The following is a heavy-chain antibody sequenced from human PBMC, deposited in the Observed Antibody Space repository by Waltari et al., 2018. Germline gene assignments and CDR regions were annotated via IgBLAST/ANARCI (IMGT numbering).Heavy chain of an antibody. D-gene: IGHD3-3*01. V-gene: IGHV1-69*14. CDR2: SIPIFGTA. CDR1: GGTFSTYP. CDR3: ASPSYDFWSGYLNWFDP. J-gene: IGHJ5*02. Sequence: FQLVQSGAEVKNPGSSVKVSCKASGGTFSTYPISWVRLAPVQGLEWMGGSIPIFGTANYAQKLQCRVTITADKSTNTEYMELRSLRSEDTAVYYCASPSYDFWSGYLNWFDPWGQGTLVTVSS.